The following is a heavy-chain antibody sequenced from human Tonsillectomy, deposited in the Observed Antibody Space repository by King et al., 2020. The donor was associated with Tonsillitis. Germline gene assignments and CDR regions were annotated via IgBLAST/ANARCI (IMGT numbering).Heavy chain of an antibody. Sequence: QLQESGPGLVKPSETLSLTCTVSGGSISSHYWSWIRQPAGRGLEWIGRIYTSGSTNYNPSLESRVTMSVDTSKKQFSMKLSSVTAADTAVYYCASNIGGSWGGGMDVWGQGTTVSVSS. CDR1: GGSISSHY. D-gene: IGHD2/OR15-2a*01. J-gene: IGHJ6*02. CDR2: IYTSGST. V-gene: IGHV4-4*07. CDR3: ASNIGGSWGGGMDV.